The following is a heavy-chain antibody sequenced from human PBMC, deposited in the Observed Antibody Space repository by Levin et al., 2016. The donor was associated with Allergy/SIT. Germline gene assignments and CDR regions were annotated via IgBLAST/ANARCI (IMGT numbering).Heavy chain of an antibody. D-gene: IGHD1-26*01. CDR3: ARGRATGVGARGYFDS. J-gene: IGHJ4*02. Sequence: GGSLRLSCAASGFSFSNYDMHWVRQATGKGPEWVSGTDLAGDAFYPASVKGRFTISRENAKNSLYLQMNSLRAGDTAVYYCARGRATGVGARGYFDSWGQGTVVTVSS. V-gene: IGHV3-13*04. CDR1: GFSFSNYD. CDR2: TDLAGDA.